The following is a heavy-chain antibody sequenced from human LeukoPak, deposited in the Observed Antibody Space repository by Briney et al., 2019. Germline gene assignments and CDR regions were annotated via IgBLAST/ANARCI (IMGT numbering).Heavy chain of an antibody. CDR1: GFTVSTNY. D-gene: IGHD2-15*01. J-gene: IGHJ4*02. V-gene: IGHV3-66*01. CDR3: ARDLRLRRALFDY. CDR2: IYSGDNT. Sequence: GGSLRLSCTASGFTVSTNYMSWVRQAPGKGLEWVSLIYSGDNTYYADSVKGRFTISRDNSKNTLYLQMNSLRAEDTAVYYCARDLRLRRALFDYWGQGTLVTVSS.